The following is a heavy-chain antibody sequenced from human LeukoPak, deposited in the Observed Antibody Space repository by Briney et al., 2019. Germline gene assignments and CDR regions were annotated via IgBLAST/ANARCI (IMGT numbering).Heavy chain of an antibody. D-gene: IGHD3-10*01. CDR3: AKAPVGLMVRGVIGKYYFDY. V-gene: IGHV3-23*01. CDR2: ISGSGSAK. Sequence: GGSLTLSCAASGFTASNHAMSWVRQAPGKGLEWISAISGSGSAKYCADSVKGRFTISRDTSTNTLYLQLNSLRAEDTAVYYCAKAPVGLMVRGVIGKYYFDYWGQGTLVTVSS. CDR1: GFTASNHA. J-gene: IGHJ4*02.